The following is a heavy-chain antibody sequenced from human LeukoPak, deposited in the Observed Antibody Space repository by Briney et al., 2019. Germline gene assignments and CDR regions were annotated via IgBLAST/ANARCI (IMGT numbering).Heavy chain of an antibody. J-gene: IGHJ4*02. Sequence: GGSLRLSCAASGFTFSSYGMSWVRQAPGKGLEWVSAIYRGGSTYHADSVKGRFTISRDTSKNKVDLEMSSLRAEDTTVYYCAKASSRGWLILDYWGQGTLVTVSS. CDR2: IYRGGST. CDR1: GFTFSSYG. D-gene: IGHD6-19*01. CDR3: AKASSRGWLILDY. V-gene: IGHV3-23*05.